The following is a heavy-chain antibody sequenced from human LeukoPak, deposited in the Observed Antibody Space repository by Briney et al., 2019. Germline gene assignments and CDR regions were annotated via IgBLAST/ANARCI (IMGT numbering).Heavy chain of an antibody. CDR1: GYSIRISYY. Sequence: SETLSLTCDVSGYSIRISYYWGWIRQPPGKGLEWIGSIYHTGTTYYNPSLKSRVTISVDTSKNQFSLKLSSVTAADTAVYYCARQEGYYDSSGYSWPDAFDIWGQGTMVTVSS. V-gene: IGHV4-38-2*01. CDR2: IYHTGTT. J-gene: IGHJ3*02. CDR3: ARQEGYYDSSGYSWPDAFDI. D-gene: IGHD3-22*01.